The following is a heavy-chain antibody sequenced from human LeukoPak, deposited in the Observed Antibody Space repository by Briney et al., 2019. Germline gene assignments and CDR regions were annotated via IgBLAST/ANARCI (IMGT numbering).Heavy chain of an antibody. V-gene: IGHV3-7*01. CDR3: ARENYYYDSSGYYDY. Sequence: GGSLRLSCAASGFTFSSYWMSWVRQAPGKGLEWVANIKQDGSEKYHVDSVKGRFTISRDNAKNSLYLQMNSLRAEDTAVYYCARENYYYDSSGYYDYWGQGTLVTVSS. CDR2: IKQDGSEK. J-gene: IGHJ4*02. D-gene: IGHD3-22*01. CDR1: GFTFSSYW.